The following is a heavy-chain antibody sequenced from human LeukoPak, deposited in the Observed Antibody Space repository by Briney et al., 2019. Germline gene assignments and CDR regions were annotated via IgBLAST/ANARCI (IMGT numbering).Heavy chain of an antibody. J-gene: IGHJ4*02. CDR1: GFTFSSYA. D-gene: IGHD3-3*01. Sequence: GGSLRLSCAASGFTFSSYAMSWVRQAPGKGLEWVSATSASGVSTYYADSVKGRFTVSRDNSKNTLYLQMNSLRAEDTAVYYCAKAGIRFLEWLLYHYWGQGTLVTVSS. CDR2: TSASGVST. V-gene: IGHV3-23*01. CDR3: AKAGIRFLEWLLYHY.